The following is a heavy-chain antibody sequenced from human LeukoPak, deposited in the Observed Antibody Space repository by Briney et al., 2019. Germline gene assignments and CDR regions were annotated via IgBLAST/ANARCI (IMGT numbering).Heavy chain of an antibody. CDR1: GYSFNTYW. J-gene: IGHJ4*02. CDR3: ARSKAFDHVDY. V-gene: IGHV5-51*01. D-gene: IGHD3-9*01. Sequence: GESLKISCKGSGYSFNTYWIGWVRQMPGKGLEWMGIIYPGDSDTRYSPSFQGQVTSSADKSVITAYLQWSSLKASDTAMYYCARSKAFDHVDYWGQGTLVTVSS. CDR2: IYPGDSDT.